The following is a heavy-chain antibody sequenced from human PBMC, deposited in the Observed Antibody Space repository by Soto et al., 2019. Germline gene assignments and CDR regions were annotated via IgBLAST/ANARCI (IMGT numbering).Heavy chain of an antibody. CDR3: ARDLAASYYAPVDY. J-gene: IGHJ4*02. CDR1: GYTFTSYG. Sequence: QVQLVQSGAEVKKPGASVKVSCKASGYTFTSYGISWVRQAPGQGLEWMGWISAYNGNTKYAQKLQGRVTTTTDTATSTAYMELRSLRSDDTAVYYCARDLAASYYAPVDYWGQGTLVTVSS. CDR2: ISAYNGNT. D-gene: IGHD1-26*01. V-gene: IGHV1-18*01.